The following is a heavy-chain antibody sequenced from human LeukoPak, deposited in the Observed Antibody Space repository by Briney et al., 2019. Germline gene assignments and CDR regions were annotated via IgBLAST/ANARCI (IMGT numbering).Heavy chain of an antibody. J-gene: IGHJ4*02. V-gene: IGHV3-23*01. CDR2: ISGSGGST. CDR1: GFTFSSYA. D-gene: IGHD3-9*01. CDR3: AKASYDILTGYPYRFDY. Sequence: GGSLRLSCAASGFTFSSYAMSWVRQAPGKGLEWVSAISGSGGSTYYADSVKGRFTISRDNSKNTLYLQMNSLRAEDTAVYFWAKASYDILTGYPYRFDYWGQGTLVTVSS.